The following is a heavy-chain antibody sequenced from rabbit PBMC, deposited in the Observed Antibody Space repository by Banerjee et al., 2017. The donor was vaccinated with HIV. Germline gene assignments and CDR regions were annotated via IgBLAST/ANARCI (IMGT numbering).Heavy chain of an antibody. Sequence: QEQLEESGGDLVKPEGSLTLTCTASGFSFSSSYWICWVRQAPGKGLEWIACIYAGSSGATSSASWAKGRFTISKTSSTTVTLQMTSLTAADTATYFCARGDYTYGYTDDGQPICFNLWGPGTLVTVS. J-gene: IGHJ4*01. CDR3: ARGDYTYGYTDDGQPICFNL. CDR2: IYAGSSGAT. V-gene: IGHV1S45*01. D-gene: IGHD6-1*01. CDR1: GFSFSSSYW.